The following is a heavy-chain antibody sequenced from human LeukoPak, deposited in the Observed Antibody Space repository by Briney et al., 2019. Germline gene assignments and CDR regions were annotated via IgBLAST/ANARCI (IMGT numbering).Heavy chain of an antibody. D-gene: IGHD3-3*01. CDR3: ARLGLRFLEWLLYLDP. CDR1: GGSISSGSYY. V-gene: IGHV4-39*01. CDR2: IYYSGST. Sequence: AETLSLTCTVSGGSISSGSYYWGWIRQPAGKGLQWIGSIYYSGSTYYNPSLKSRVTISVDTSKNQFSLKLSSVTAADTAVYYCARLGLRFLEWLLYLDPWGQGTLVTVSS. J-gene: IGHJ5*02.